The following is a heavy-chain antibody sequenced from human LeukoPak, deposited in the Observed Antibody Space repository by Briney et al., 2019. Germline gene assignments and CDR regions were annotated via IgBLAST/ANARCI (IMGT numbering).Heavy chain of an antibody. CDR1: GYTFTSYG. J-gene: IGHJ6*02. CDR3: ARDRYCSGGSCYSTGYYYYGMDV. D-gene: IGHD2-15*01. CDR2: ISAYNGNT. V-gene: IGHV1-18*01. Sequence: ASLKVSCKASGYTFTSYGISWVRQAPGQGLEWMGWISAYNGNTNYAQKLQGRVTMTTDTSTSTAYMELRSLRSDDTGVYYCARDRYCSGGSCYSTGYYYYGMDVWGQGTTVTVSS.